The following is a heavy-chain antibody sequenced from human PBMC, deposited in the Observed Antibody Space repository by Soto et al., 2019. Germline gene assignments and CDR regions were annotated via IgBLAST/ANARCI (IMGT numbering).Heavy chain of an antibody. CDR3: TTGKSYGVFDY. D-gene: IGHD2-8*01. Sequence: GGSLRLSCAASGFTFSSYAMSWVRQAPGKGLEWVGFIRSKAYGGTTEYAASVKGRFTISRDDSKSIAYLQMNSLKTEDTAVYYCTTGKSYGVFDYWGQGTLVTVSS. CDR2: IRSKAYGGTT. V-gene: IGHV3-49*04. J-gene: IGHJ4*02. CDR1: GFTFSSYA.